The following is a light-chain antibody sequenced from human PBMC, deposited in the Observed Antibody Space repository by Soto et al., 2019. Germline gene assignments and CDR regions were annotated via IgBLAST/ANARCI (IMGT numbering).Light chain of an antibody. Sequence: DVQMTQSPSSLPASEGDRVAITFRASQPISIYLNWYEQKPGRAPTPLIYAASSLQSGVPSRFSGSGSGTDFTLTISSLQPEDFAIYYCQQSYSIPWTFGQGTKV. J-gene: IGKJ1*01. CDR2: AAS. V-gene: IGKV1-39*01. CDR3: QQSYSIPWT. CDR1: QPISIY.